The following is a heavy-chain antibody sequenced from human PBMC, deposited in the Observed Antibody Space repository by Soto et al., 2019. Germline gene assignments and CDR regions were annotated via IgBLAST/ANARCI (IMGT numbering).Heavy chain of an antibody. Sequence: QVQLVESGGGVVQPGRSLRLSCAASGFTFSSYGMHWVRQAPGKGLEWVAVIWYDGSNKYYADSVKGRFTISRDNSKNTLYLQMNSLRAEDTAVYYCAREESITIFYGMDVWGQGTTVTVSS. J-gene: IGHJ6*02. CDR1: GFTFSSYG. CDR3: AREESITIFYGMDV. D-gene: IGHD3-3*01. CDR2: IWYDGSNK. V-gene: IGHV3-33*01.